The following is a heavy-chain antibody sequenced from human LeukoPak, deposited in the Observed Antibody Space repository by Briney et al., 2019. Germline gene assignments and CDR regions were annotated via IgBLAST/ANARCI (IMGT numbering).Heavy chain of an antibody. J-gene: IGHJ4*02. CDR1: GFTFSSYA. Sequence: PGRSLRLSCAASGFTFSSYAMHWVRQAPGKGLEWVAVISYDGSNKYYADSVKGRFTISRDNSKNTLYLQMNSLRAEDTAVYYCARDSSVGDYFDYWGQGTLVTVSS. D-gene: IGHD3-10*01. CDR2: ISYDGSNK. CDR3: ARDSSVGDYFDY. V-gene: IGHV3-30*04.